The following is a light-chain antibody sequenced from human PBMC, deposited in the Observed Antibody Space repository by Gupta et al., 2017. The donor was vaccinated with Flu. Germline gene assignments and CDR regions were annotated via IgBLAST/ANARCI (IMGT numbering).Light chain of an antibody. CDR2: DGS. Sequence: ASRSASVGDRVTITCQASQDMTKSLKWSQQKRGKAPKRLIYDGSNLETGVPSRFSGSGSGTDFTFTITSLQPEDVATYYCQQYSNLPLTFGGGTKVEI. CDR1: QDMTKS. J-gene: IGKJ4*01. V-gene: IGKV1-33*01. CDR3: QQYSNLPLT.